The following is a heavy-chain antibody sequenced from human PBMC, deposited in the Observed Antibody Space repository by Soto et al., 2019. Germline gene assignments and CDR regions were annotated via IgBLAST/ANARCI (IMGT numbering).Heavy chain of an antibody. CDR2: IWYDGSNK. CDR1: GFTFSSYG. CDR3: ARDSNYYGSGSYLIDYYYYGMDV. Sequence: GGSLRLSCAASGFTFSSYGMHWVRQAPGKGLEWVAVIWYDGSNKYYADSVKGRFTISRDNSKNTLYLQMNSLRAEDTAVYYCARDSNYYGSGSYLIDYYYYGMDVWGQGTTVTVS. J-gene: IGHJ6*02. D-gene: IGHD3-10*01. V-gene: IGHV3-33*01.